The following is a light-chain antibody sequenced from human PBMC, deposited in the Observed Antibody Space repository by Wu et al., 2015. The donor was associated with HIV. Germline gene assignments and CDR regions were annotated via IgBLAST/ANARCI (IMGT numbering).Light chain of an antibody. Sequence: TCRQVSXLXLLMVSAETTESPKLLIYRCIHVCKVEVPSRFSGSGSGTDFTLSISSLQPEDFATYYCQQSYSNPRTFGQGTKVDIK. CDR2: RCI. CDR1: SXLXL. J-gene: IGKJ1*01. CDR3: QQSYSNPRT. V-gene: IGKV1-39*01.